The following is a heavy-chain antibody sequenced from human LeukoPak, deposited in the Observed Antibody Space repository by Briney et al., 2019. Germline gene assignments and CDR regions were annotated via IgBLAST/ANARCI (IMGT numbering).Heavy chain of an antibody. J-gene: IGHJ6*03. CDR2: IYTSGTT. CDR3: ARLGYSSSSTGYYYYMDV. V-gene: IGHV4-4*07. Sequence: PSETLSLTCTVSGGSISSSYWSWIRQPAGKGLEWIGRIYTSGTTSYNPYLKSRVSISVDKSKNQLSLKVSSVTAADTAVYYCARLGYSSSSTGYYYYMDVWGKGTTVTVSS. D-gene: IGHD6-6*01. CDR1: GGSISSSY.